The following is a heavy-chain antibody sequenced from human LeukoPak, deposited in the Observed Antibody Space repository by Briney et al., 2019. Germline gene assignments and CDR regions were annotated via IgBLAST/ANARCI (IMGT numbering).Heavy chain of an antibody. CDR2: IYYSGST. Sequence: SETLSLTCTVSGGSISSSSYYWGWIRQPPGKGLEWIGSIYYSGSTYYNPSLKSRVTISVDTSKNQFSLKLSSVTAADTAVYYCARSADDAFDIWGQGTMVTVSS. CDR1: GGSISSSSYY. J-gene: IGHJ3*02. CDR3: ARSADDAFDI. V-gene: IGHV4-39*07.